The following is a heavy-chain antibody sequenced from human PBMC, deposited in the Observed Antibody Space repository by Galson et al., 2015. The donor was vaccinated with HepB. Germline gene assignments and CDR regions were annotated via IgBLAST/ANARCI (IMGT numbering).Heavy chain of an antibody. V-gene: IGHV3-48*01. D-gene: IGHD3-3*01. CDR3: ARDFGVPPYYYYYMDV. CDR1: GFTFSSYS. CDR2: ISSSSSTI. J-gene: IGHJ6*03. Sequence: SLRLSCAASGFTFSSYSMNWVRQAPGKGLEWVSYISSSSSTIYYADSVKGRFTISRDNAKNSLYLQMNSLRAEDTAVYYCARDFGVPPYYYYYMDVWGKGTTVTVSS.